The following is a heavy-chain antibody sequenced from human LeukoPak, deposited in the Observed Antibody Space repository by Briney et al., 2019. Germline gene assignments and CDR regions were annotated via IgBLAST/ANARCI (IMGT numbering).Heavy chain of an antibody. CDR2: IYYTGST. CDR3: ARADGAVAAYYGIDV. D-gene: IGHD6-19*01. J-gene: IGHJ6*02. V-gene: IGHV4-59*11. Sequence: SETLSLTCTVSGASISSHHWTWIRQPPGKGLEWIGYIYYTGSTNYSPSLKSRVTISVDTSKNQFSLKLSSVTAPDTAVYYCARADGAVAAYYGIDVWGQGTTVTVSS. CDR1: GASISSHH.